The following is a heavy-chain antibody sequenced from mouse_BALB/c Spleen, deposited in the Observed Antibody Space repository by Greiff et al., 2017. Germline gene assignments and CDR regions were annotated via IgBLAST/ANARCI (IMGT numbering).Heavy chain of an antibody. V-gene: IGHV5-17*02. CDR3: ARRYYGSSCCAVDY. J-gene: IGHJ4*01. CDR2: ISSGSSTI. CDR1: GFTFSSFG. Sequence: EVKLVESGGGLVQPGGSRKLSCAASGFTFSSFGMHWVRQAPEKGLEWVAYISSGSSTIYYADTVKGRFTISRDNPKNTLFLQMTSLRSEDTAIYYCARRYYGSSCCAVDYWGQGTAVTVSS. D-gene: IGHD1-1*01.